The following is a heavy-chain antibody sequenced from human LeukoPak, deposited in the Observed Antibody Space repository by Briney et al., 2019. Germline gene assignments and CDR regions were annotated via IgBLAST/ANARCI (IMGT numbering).Heavy chain of an antibody. CDR2: IRYDGTNK. CDR1: GFTFSNYG. D-gene: IGHD3-3*01. V-gene: IGHV3-30*02. CDR3: AKDKRSTISGSFDY. Sequence: GGSLRLSCAASGFTFSNYGMHWVRQAPGKGLEWVAFIRYDGTNKYYADSVKGRFTISRDNSKNTLYLQMNSLRTEDTAVYYCAKDKRSTISGSFDYWGQGTLVTVSS. J-gene: IGHJ4*02.